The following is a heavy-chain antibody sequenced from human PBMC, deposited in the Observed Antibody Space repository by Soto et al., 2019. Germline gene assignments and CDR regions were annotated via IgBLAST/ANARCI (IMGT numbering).Heavy chain of an antibody. D-gene: IGHD3-10*01. J-gene: IGHJ4*02. CDR2: ISATGGST. V-gene: IGHV3-23*01. Sequence: EVQLMESGGGLVQPGGSLRLSCAASGFTFDNYAMNWVRQAPGKGLEWVLGISATGGSTYYAASVRGRFGISRDNSKNTLDLQMNSLRAEDTAVYYCARSLDVFLWLGELLSLGFDSWGQGTLVTASS. CDR1: GFTFDNYA. CDR3: ARSLDVFLWLGELLSLGFDS.